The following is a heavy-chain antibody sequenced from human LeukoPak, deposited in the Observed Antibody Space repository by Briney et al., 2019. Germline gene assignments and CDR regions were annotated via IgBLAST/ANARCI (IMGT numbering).Heavy chain of an antibody. J-gene: IGHJ6*02. V-gene: IGHV4-59*01. CDR1: GGSISSYY. Sequence: SETLSLTCTVSGGSISSYYWSWIRQPPGKGLEWIGYIYYSGSTNYNPSLKSRVTISVDTSKNQFSLKLSSVTAADTAVYYCARDXXXGMDVWGQGTTVTVSS. CDR3: ARDXXXGMDV. CDR2: IYYSGST.